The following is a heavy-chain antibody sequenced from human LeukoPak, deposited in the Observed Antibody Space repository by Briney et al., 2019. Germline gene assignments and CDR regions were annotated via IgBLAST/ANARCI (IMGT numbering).Heavy chain of an antibody. CDR2: IYYSGST. CDR3: ARLVRDWYYDSSGYPGNYFDY. Sequence: SEILSLTCTVSGGSISSYYWSWIRQPPGKGLEWIGYIYYSGSTNYNPSLKSRVTISVDTSKNQFSLKLSSVTAADTAVYYCARLVRDWYYDSSGYPGNYFDYWGRGTLVTVSS. CDR1: GGSISSYY. V-gene: IGHV4-59*08. J-gene: IGHJ4*02. D-gene: IGHD3-22*01.